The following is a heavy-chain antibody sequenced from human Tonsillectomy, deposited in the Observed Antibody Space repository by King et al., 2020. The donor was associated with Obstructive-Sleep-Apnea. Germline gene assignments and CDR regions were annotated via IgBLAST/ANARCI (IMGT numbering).Heavy chain of an antibody. CDR2: ISRTSSEI. CDR1: GFNFNNYR. D-gene: IGHD2-2*01. V-gene: IGHV3-21*01. Sequence: VQLVESGGGLVKPGGSLRLSCSTSGFNFNNYRMNWVRQAPGRGLEWVSFISRTSSEISYADSVRGRFTISRDNAKNSLYLQINSLRAEDTAVYYCARDSVVVGPGPGATVRIQTYYHGMDVWGPGTAVIVSS. CDR3: ARDSVVVGPGPGATVRIQTYYHGMDV. J-gene: IGHJ6*02.